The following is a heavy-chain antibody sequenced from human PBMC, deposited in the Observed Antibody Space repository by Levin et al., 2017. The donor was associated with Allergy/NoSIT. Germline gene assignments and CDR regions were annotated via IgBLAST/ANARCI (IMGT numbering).Heavy chain of an antibody. V-gene: IGHV3-33*01. J-gene: IGHJ4*02. CDR3: ARASGSFDY. CDR2: IWSDGSNK. Sequence: GGSLRLSCAASGFTFSSYGIHWVRQAPGKGLQWVAVIWSDGSNKYYVDSVKGRFTISRDNSKNTLYLQMNSLRVEDTAVYYCARASGSFDYWGQGTLVTVSS. D-gene: IGHD6-6*01. CDR1: GFTFSSYG.